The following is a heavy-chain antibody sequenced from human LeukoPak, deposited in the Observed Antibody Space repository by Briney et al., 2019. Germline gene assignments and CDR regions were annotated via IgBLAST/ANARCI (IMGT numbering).Heavy chain of an antibody. J-gene: IGHJ4*02. D-gene: IGHD4-23*01. CDR2: IWYDGSNK. CDR1: GFTFSSYG. CDR3: ARDPTVVGALSFDY. V-gene: IGHV3-33*01. Sequence: GGSLRLSCAASGFTFSSYGIHWVRQAPGKGLEWVAVIWYDGSNKYYADSVKGRFTISRDNSKNTLYLQMNSLRAEDTAVYYCARDPTVVGALSFDYWGQGTLVTVSS.